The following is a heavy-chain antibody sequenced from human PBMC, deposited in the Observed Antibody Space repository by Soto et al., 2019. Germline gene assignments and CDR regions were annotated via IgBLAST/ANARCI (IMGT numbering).Heavy chain of an antibody. J-gene: IGHJ4*02. CDR2: IYYSGST. D-gene: IGHD1-26*01. CDR3: AREGGIVGATAADY. V-gene: IGHV4-31*03. Sequence: QVQLQESGPGLVKPSQTLSLTCTVSGGSISSGGYYWSWIRQHPGKGLEWIGYIYYSGSTYYNPSLKSRVTISVETSKNQFSLKLSSVTAADTAAYYCAREGGIVGATAADYWGQGTLVTVSS. CDR1: GGSISSGGYY.